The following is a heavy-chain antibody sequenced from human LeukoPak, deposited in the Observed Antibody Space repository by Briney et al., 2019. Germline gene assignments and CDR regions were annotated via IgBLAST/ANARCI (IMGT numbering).Heavy chain of an antibody. CDR1: GFTFSSYS. CDR3: AKDQLAVALTPHDY. V-gene: IGHV3-48*01. J-gene: IGHJ4*02. Sequence: PGGSLRLSCAASGFTFSSYSMNWVRQAPGKGLERVSYISISSRTMYYADSVKGRFSISRDNSKNTLYLQMNSLRAEDTAVYYCAKDQLAVALTPHDYWGQGTLVTVSS. D-gene: IGHD6-19*01. CDR2: ISISSRTM.